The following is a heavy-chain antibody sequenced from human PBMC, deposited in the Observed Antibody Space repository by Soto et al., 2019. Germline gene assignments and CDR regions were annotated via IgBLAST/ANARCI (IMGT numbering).Heavy chain of an antibody. D-gene: IGHD3-22*01. Sequence: PSETLSLTCAVSGGSLSSRAYSWSWIRQPPGKGLEWIGFIYQSGSTYYNPSLKSRVTMSLDRPKNQFSLKLSSVTAADTAVYYCARELLFYDSDGFSWDDAFDIWGQGTMVTVSS. V-gene: IGHV4-30-2*01. CDR2: IYQSGST. CDR3: ARELLFYDSDGFSWDDAFDI. CDR1: GGSLSSRAYS. J-gene: IGHJ3*02.